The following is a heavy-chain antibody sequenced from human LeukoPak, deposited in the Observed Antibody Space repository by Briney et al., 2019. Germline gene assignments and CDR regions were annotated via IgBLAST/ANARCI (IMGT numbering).Heavy chain of an antibody. D-gene: IGHD2-2*02. CDR2: INHSGST. Sequence: PSETLSLTCAVYGGSSSGYYWSWIRQPPGKGLEWIGEINHSGSTNYNPSLKSRVTISVDTSKNQFSLKLSSVTAADTAVYYCASTSRVPAAILDYWGQGTLVTVSS. CDR3: ASTSRVPAAILDY. J-gene: IGHJ4*02. CDR1: GGSSSGYY. V-gene: IGHV4-34*01.